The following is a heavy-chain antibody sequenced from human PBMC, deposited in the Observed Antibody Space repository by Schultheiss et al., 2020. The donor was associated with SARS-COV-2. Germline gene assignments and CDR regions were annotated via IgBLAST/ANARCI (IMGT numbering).Heavy chain of an antibody. J-gene: IGHJ6*02. CDR3: ARESSSSWTYYYYYGMDV. Sequence: GESLKISCAASGFTFSSYWMSWVRQAPGKGLEWVANIKQDGSEKYYVDSVKGRFTISRDNAKNSLYLQMNSLRAEDTAVYYCARESSSSWTYYYYYGMDVWGQGTTVTVSS. CDR2: IKQDGSEK. CDR1: GFTFSSYW. V-gene: IGHV3-7*03. D-gene: IGHD6-13*01.